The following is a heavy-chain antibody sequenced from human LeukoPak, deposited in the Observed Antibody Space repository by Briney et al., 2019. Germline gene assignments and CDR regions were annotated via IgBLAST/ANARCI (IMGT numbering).Heavy chain of an antibody. V-gene: IGHV3-30-3*01. J-gene: IGHJ6*02. CDR1: GFTFSSYA. CDR3: AREVLVRGVHYYGMDV. D-gene: IGHD3-10*01. Sequence: PGGSLRLSCAASGFTFSSYAMHWVRQAPGKGLEWVAVISYDGSNKYYADSVKGRFTISRDNSKNTLYLQMNSLRAEDTAVYYCAREVLVRGVHYYGMDVWGQGTTVTVSS. CDR2: ISYDGSNK.